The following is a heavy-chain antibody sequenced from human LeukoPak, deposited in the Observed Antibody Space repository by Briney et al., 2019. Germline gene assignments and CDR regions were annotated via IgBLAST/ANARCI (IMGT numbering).Heavy chain of an antibody. Sequence: GASVKVSCKASGYTFTSYGISWVRQAPGQGLEWMGWISAYNGNTNYAQKLQGRVTMTTDTSTSTAYMELSSLRSEDTAVYYCAADRRFGEWGETFDYWGQGTLVTVSS. J-gene: IGHJ4*02. D-gene: IGHD3-10*01. V-gene: IGHV1-18*01. CDR1: GYTFTSYG. CDR3: AADRRFGEWGETFDY. CDR2: ISAYNGNT.